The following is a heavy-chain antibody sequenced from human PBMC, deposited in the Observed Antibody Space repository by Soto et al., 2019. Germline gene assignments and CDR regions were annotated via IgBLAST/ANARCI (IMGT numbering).Heavy chain of an antibody. CDR1: GGTFSSYA. J-gene: IGHJ6*02. V-gene: IGHV1-69*13. D-gene: IGHD5-12*01. Sequence: SVKVSCKASGGTFSSYAISWVRQAPGQGLEWMGGSIPIFGTANYAQKFQGRVTISVDESTSTAYMELSSLRSEDTAVYYCARGRGYSGDDHYYYFDMDVWGQGTTVTVSS. CDR3: ARGRGYSGDDHYYYFDMDV. CDR2: SIPIFGTA.